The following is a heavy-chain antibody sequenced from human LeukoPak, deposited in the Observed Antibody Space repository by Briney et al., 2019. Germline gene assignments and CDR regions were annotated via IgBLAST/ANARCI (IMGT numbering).Heavy chain of an antibody. CDR2: ISWNSGSI. V-gene: IGHV3-9*01. CDR1: GFTFDDYA. Sequence: PGRSLRLSCAASGFTFDDYAMHWVRQATGKGLEWVSGISWNSGSIVSADSVKGQFTNSRDNPNNSLYLPMNSLRADDTALYYCPKDIGAGATDAIDYWGQGTLASVPS. CDR3: PKDIGAGATDAIDY. D-gene: IGHD6-25*01. J-gene: IGHJ4*02.